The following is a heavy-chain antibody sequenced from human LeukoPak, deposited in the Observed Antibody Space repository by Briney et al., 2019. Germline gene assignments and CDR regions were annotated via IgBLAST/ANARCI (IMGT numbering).Heavy chain of an antibody. D-gene: IGHD5-12*01. CDR1: GYTFTSYA. CDR2: INTNTGNP. J-gene: IGHJ4*02. V-gene: IGHV7-4-1*02. Sequence: GASVKVSCKASGYTFTSYAMNWVRQAPGQGLEWMGWINTNTGNPTYAQGFTGRFVFSLDTSVSTAYLQISSLKAEDTAVYYCARDREYLGRDSIVATTLDYWGQGTLVTVSS. CDR3: ARDREYLGRDSIVATTLDY.